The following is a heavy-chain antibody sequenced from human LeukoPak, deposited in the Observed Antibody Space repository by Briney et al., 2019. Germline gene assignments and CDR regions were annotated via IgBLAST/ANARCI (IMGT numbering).Heavy chain of an antibody. J-gene: IGHJ4*02. CDR3: AKQCLVGS. CDR1: GFTFSSHA. CDR2: INEGDGTT. V-gene: IGHV3-23*01. D-gene: IGHD6-19*01. Sequence: GGSLRLSCAASGFTFSSHAMNWVRQAPGKGLEWVSSINEGDGTTHYADSVKGRFTISRDDSKNTLYLQLNSLRVEDTAVYYCAKQCLVGSWGQGTLVTVSS.